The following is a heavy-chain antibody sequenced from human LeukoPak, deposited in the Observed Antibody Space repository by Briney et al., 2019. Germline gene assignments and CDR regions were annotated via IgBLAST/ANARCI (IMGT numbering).Heavy chain of an antibody. Sequence: ASVKVSCKASGYTFTGYYMNWVRQAPGQGLEWMGWINPNSGGTNYAQKFQGRVTMTRDTSISTAYMELSRLRSDDTAVYYCARVRVDTAMVIAYWGQGTLVTVSS. CDR2: INPNSGGT. D-gene: IGHD5-18*01. V-gene: IGHV1-2*02. CDR1: GYTFTGYY. J-gene: IGHJ4*02. CDR3: ARVRVDTAMVIAY.